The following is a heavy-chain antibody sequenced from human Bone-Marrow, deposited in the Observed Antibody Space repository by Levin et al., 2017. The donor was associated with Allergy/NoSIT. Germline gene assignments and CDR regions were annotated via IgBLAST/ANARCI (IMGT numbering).Heavy chain of an antibody. CDR1: GLTFSSYG. V-gene: IGHV3-30*03. D-gene: IGHD3-3*01. CDR3: ASLLNYDFWTGYYSHDYFGMDV. CDR2: ISYDGSKK. Sequence: SCAGSGLTFSSYGLHWVRQAPGKGLEWVAVISYDGSKKYYADSVKGRFTISRDNSKNSLFLQMRGLGGEDTAVYYCASLLNYDFWTGYYSHDYFGMDVWGQGTTVIVS. J-gene: IGHJ6*02.